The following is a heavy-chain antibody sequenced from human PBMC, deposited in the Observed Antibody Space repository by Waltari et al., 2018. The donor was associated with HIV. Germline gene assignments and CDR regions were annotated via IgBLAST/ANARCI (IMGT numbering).Heavy chain of an antibody. CDR2: MFYSGSA. CDR3: ARHEPRSTWFDP. Sequence: QLHLQESGPGLVKPSETLPLTCSVSGGSIRDSYYYWGWIRQPPGKGLEWIGSMFYSGSAYDNPSLKSRVTIAVDTSKNQFSLKLSSVTAADTALYFCARHEPRSTWFDPWGQGTLVTVSS. D-gene: IGHD1-26*01. J-gene: IGHJ5*02. V-gene: IGHV4-39*01. CDR1: GGSIRDSYYY.